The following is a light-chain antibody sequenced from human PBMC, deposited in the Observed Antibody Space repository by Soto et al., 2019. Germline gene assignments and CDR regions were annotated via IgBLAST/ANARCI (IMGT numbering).Light chain of an antibody. CDR1: QSISSW. V-gene: IGKV1-5*01. Sequence: DIQMTQSPSTLSASVGDRVTITCRASQSISSWLAWYRQKPGKAPKLLIYDASSLESGVPSRFSVSGSGTEFTLTISSLQPDDFATYYCQQYNRYPKTFGQGTKVEIK. CDR2: DAS. CDR3: QQYNRYPKT. J-gene: IGKJ1*01.